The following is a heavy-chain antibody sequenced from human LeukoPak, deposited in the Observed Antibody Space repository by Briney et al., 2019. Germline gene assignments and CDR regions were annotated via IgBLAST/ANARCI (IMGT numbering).Heavy chain of an antibody. CDR3: AKAVAGPYFDY. V-gene: IGHV3-74*01. J-gene: IGHJ4*02. Sequence: PGGSLRLSCAASGFTLSSYWMYWVRHAPGKGLMWVSRINSDGSITNYADSVKGRFTISRDNAKNTLYLQMNSLRAEDTAVYYCAKAVAGPYFDYWGQGTLVTVSS. D-gene: IGHD6-19*01. CDR1: GFTLSSYW. CDR2: INSDGSIT.